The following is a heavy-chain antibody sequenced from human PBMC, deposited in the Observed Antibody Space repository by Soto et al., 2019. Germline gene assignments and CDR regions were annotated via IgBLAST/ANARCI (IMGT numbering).Heavy chain of an antibody. Sequence: QVQLQQWGAGLLKPSETMSLTCAVYGGSFSGYYWSWIRQPPGKGLEWIGEINHSGSTNYNPSLKSRVTISVDTSKNQFSLKLSSVTAADTAVYYCARGSTVTSLDYWGQGTLVTVSS. CDR2: INHSGST. CDR3: ARGSTVTSLDY. V-gene: IGHV4-34*01. CDR1: GGSFSGYY. J-gene: IGHJ4*02. D-gene: IGHD4-17*01.